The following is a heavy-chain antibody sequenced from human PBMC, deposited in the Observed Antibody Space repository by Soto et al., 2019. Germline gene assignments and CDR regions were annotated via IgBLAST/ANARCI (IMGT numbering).Heavy chain of an antibody. CDR1: GDSISSFY. CDR2: LYYGRSA. CDR3: ALRSMAVLPEY. J-gene: IGHJ4*02. Sequence: QVQLQESGPGLVKPSETLSLTCAVSGDSISSFYCMWIRQPPGKGLESIGYLYYGRSANYNPSLQSRVTLSVDTSTNQCSLTLSSMTAADTAVYYCALRSMAVLPEYWGQGTLVTVSS. D-gene: IGHD2-8*02. V-gene: IGHV4-59*01.